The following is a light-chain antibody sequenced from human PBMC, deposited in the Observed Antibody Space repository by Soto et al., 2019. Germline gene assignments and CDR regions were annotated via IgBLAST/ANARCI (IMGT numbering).Light chain of an antibody. V-gene: IGKV3-11*01. CDR1: QTVSSY. CDR3: QHRFNWLIT. J-gene: IGKJ5*01. Sequence: ESVLTHSPATLSFXPXXXXTXXXMASQTVSSYLGWYQHKPGQAPRLLIYDASNRATGIPARFSGSGSGTDFTLTISSLEPEDFAVYYCQHRFNWLITFGQGTRLEIK. CDR2: DAS.